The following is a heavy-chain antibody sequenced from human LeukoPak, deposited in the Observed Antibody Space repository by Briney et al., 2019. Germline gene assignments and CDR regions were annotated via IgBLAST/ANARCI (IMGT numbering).Heavy chain of an antibody. D-gene: IGHD3-10*01. CDR3: ARVWAYYYYGPGSIVDDAFDI. V-gene: IGHV1-2*02. J-gene: IGHJ3*02. Sequence: ASVKVSCKASGYTFTGYYMHWVRQAPGQGLEWMGWINPNSGGTNYAQKFQGRVTMTRDTSISTAYMELSRLRSDDTAVYYCARVWAYYYYGPGSIVDDAFDIWGQGTMVTVSS. CDR2: INPNSGGT. CDR1: GYTFTGYY.